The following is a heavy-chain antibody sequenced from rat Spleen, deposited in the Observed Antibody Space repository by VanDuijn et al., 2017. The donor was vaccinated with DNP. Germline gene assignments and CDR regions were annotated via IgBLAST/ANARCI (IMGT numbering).Heavy chain of an antibody. D-gene: IGHD1-11*01. Sequence: EVQLVESGGGLVQPGRSLKLSCAASGFTFSDYYMAWVRQAPTKGLEWVATITYDVTRTYYRDSVKGRFTISRDNAKSTLNLQMDSLRSEDTATYYCARRGYGGRGFFDYWGQGVMVTVSS. CDR2: ITYDVTRT. J-gene: IGHJ2*01. CDR3: ARRGYGGRGFFDY. CDR1: GFTFSDYY. V-gene: IGHV5-7*01.